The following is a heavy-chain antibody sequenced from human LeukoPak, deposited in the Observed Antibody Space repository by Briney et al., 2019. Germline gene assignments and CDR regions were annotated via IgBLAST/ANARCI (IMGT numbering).Heavy chain of an antibody. Sequence: GGSQRLSCAASGFTFSDYYMSWIRQAPGKGLEWVSYISSSSSYTNYADSVKGRFTISRDNAKNSLYLQMNSLRAEDTAVYYCARDKSGYSGYDHYWGQGTLVTVSS. J-gene: IGHJ4*02. CDR3: ARDKSGYSGYDHY. CDR1: GFTFSDYY. V-gene: IGHV3-11*06. D-gene: IGHD5-12*01. CDR2: ISSSSSYT.